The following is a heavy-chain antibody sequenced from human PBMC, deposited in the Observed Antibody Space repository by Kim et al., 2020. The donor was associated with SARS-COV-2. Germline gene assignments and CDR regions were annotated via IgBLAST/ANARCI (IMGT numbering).Heavy chain of an antibody. Sequence: FQGRVTMTRDTSTSTVYMELSSLRSEDTAVYYCARASDYGDYVGRRAFDIWGQGTMVTVSS. CDR3: ARASDYGDYVGRRAFDI. J-gene: IGHJ3*02. V-gene: IGHV1-46*01. D-gene: IGHD4-17*01.